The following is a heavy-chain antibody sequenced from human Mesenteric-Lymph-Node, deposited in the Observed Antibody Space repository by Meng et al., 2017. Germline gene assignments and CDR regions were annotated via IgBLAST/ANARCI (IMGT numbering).Heavy chain of an antibody. Sequence: SETLSLTCAVYGESFSGYYWSWIRQPPGKGLEWIGEINHSGSTNYNPSLKSRVTISVDTSKNQFSLKLRSVTAADTAVYYCARGLVRDYDILTGYYPYGTFDIWSQGTVVTV. D-gene: IGHD3-9*01. V-gene: IGHV4-34*01. J-gene: IGHJ3*02. CDR3: ARGLVRDYDILTGYYPYGTFDI. CDR2: INHSGST. CDR1: GESFSGYY.